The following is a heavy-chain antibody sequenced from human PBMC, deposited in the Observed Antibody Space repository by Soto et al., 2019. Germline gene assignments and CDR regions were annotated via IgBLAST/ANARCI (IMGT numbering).Heavy chain of an antibody. CDR3: VKGSSDVRPYYFDS. D-gene: IGHD2-2*01. J-gene: IGHJ4*02. CDR1: GITFRSYA. CDR2: ISGSGGST. Sequence: GGSLRLSCAASGITFRSYAMSWVRQAPGKGLDWVSAISGSGGSTYYADSVKGRFTISRDNSKNSLYLQMNSLRAEDTAIYYCVKGSSDVRPYYFDSWGQGTLVTVSS. V-gene: IGHV3-23*01.